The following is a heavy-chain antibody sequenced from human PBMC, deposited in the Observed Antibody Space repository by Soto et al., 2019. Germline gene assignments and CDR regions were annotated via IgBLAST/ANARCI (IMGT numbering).Heavy chain of an antibody. J-gene: IGHJ4*02. Sequence: SETLSLTCTVSGGSISSYYWSWIRQPPGKGLEWIGYIYYSGSTNYNPSLKSRVNISVDTSKNQFSLKLTSVTAADTAVYYCARQGTHGCHYFDCWGQGTLVTVSS. D-gene: IGHD2-2*03. CDR3: ARQGTHGCHYFDC. CDR1: GGSISSYY. CDR2: IYYSGST. V-gene: IGHV4-59*08.